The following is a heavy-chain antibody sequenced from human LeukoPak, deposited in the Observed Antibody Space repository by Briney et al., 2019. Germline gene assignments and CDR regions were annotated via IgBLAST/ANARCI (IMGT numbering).Heavy chain of an antibody. J-gene: IGHJ4*02. V-gene: IGHV3-74*01. CDR2: INSDGSST. CDR3: ARPVPETYAPMDH. D-gene: IGHD6-19*01. CDR1: GFTFNNYW. Sequence: PGGSLRLSCAASGFTFNNYWMHWVRQAPGKGLVWVSRINSDGSSTSYADSVRGRFTISRDNAKNTLYLQMNSLEVEDTAVYYCARPVPETYAPMDHWGQGTLVTVSS.